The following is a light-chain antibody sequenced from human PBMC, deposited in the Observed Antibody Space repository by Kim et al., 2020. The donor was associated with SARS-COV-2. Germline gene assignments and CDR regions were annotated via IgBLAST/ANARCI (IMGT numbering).Light chain of an antibody. V-gene: IGKV3-11*01. Sequence: SPGESATLSCRASQSVSSYLAWYQQKPGQAPRLLIYDASNRATGIPARFSGSGSGTDFTLTISSLEPEDFAVYYCQQRSNWPPRYTFGQGTKLKI. CDR3: QQRSNWPPRYT. CDR2: DAS. CDR1: QSVSSY. J-gene: IGKJ2*01.